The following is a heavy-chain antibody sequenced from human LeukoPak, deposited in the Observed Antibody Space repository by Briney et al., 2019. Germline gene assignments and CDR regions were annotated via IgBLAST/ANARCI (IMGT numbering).Heavy chain of an antibody. Sequence: GGSLRLSCAASGFTFSSYAISWVRQAPGKGLEWVSAISGSGGSTYYADSVKGRFTISRDNSKNTLYLQMNSLRAEDTAVYYCAKDQVSSSSPNWFDPWGQGTLVTVSS. CDR2: ISGSGGST. D-gene: IGHD2-2*01. CDR3: AKDQVSSSSPNWFDP. J-gene: IGHJ5*02. CDR1: GFTFSSYA. V-gene: IGHV3-23*01.